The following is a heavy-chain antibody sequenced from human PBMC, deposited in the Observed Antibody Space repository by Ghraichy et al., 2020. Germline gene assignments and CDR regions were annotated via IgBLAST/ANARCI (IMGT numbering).Heavy chain of an antibody. Sequence: GGSLRLSCAASGFTFSTYAMHWVRQAPGKGLEYVSTISSNGGNTYYANSVRGRFTISRDNSKNTLYLQMGSLRADDMAVYYCAENRGCGGDCYSTYYYYSYMDVWGKGTTVTVSS. CDR3: AENRGCGGDCYSTYYYYSYMDV. D-gene: IGHD2-21*01. CDR1: GFTFSTYA. J-gene: IGHJ6*03. CDR2: ISSNGGNT. V-gene: IGHV3-64*01.